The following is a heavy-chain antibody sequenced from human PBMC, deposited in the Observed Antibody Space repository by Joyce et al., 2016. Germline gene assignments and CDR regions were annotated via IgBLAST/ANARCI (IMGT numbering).Heavy chain of an antibody. CDR3: NKDRAP. Sequence: EVQLVESGGGLVQPGGSLRLSFAASGFTVSDHYMDWVRQAQGKGLELIALIRNKANSYTTEYAAAVKGRFTISRDDSKNSLYLQMDSLKTEDTDVYYCNKDRAPWGQGTLVTVSS. V-gene: IGHV3-72*01. D-gene: IGHD3-10*01. CDR1: GFTVSDHY. J-gene: IGHJ5*02. CDR2: IRNKANSYTT.